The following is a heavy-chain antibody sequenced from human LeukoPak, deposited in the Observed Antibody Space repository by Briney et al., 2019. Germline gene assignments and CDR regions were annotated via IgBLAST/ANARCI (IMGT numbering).Heavy chain of an antibody. CDR3: ARGGYYYDSRGGTFDI. D-gene: IGHD3-22*01. V-gene: IGHV4-61*02. Sequence: SETLSLTCTVSGGSISSGSYYWSWIRQPAGKGLEWIGRIYTSGSTNYNPSLKSRVTISVDTSKNQFSLKLSSVTAADTAVYYCARGGYYYDSRGGTFDIWGQGTMVTVPS. J-gene: IGHJ3*02. CDR2: IYTSGST. CDR1: GGSISSGSYY.